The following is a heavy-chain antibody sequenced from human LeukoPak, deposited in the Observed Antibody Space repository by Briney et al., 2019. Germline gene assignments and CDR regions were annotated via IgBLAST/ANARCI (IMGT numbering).Heavy chain of an antibody. D-gene: IGHD3-10*01. CDR1: GYTFTGYY. J-gene: IGHJ5*02. Sequence: ASVKVSCKASGYTFTGYYMHWVRQAPGQGLEWMGWINPNSGGTNYAQKFQGWVTMTRDTSISTAYMELSRLRSDDTAVYYCAASQFGELFESSWFDPWGQGTLVTVSS. V-gene: IGHV1-2*04. CDR2: INPNSGGT. CDR3: AASQFGELFESSWFDP.